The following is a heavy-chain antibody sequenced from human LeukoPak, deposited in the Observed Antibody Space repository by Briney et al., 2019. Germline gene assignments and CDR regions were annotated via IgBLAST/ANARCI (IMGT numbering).Heavy chain of an antibody. J-gene: IGHJ4*02. D-gene: IGHD2-15*01. Sequence: PGGSLRLSCAASGFTFSSYSMNWVRQAPGKGLEWVSYISSSSSTIYYADSVKGRFTISRDNSKNTLYLRMNSLRAEDTAVYYCAKDPRKDKDIVVVVAATYDYWGQGTLVTVSS. CDR3: AKDPRKDKDIVVVVAATYDY. CDR2: ISSSSSTI. CDR1: GFTFSSYS. V-gene: IGHV3-48*01.